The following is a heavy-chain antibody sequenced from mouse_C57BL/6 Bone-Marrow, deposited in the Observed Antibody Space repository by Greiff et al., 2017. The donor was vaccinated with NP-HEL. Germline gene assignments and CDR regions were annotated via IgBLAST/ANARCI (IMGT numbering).Heavy chain of an antibody. D-gene: IGHD1-1*01. CDR3: ARRDITTVVFDY. Sequence: VQLQQSGAELVRPGTSVKMSCKASGYTFTNSWFGWAKRRPGHGLEWIGDFYPGGGYTNYNEKFKGKATLTADKSSSPAYMQFSSLTSEDSAIYYCARRDITTVVFDYGGQGTTLTVSA. V-gene: IGHV1-63*01. CDR1: GYTFTNSW. CDR2: FYPGGGYT. J-gene: IGHJ2*01.